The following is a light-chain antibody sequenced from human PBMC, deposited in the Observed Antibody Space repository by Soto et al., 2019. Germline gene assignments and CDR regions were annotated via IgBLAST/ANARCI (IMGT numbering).Light chain of an antibody. CDR1: QSVTRTD. Sequence: EIVLTQSPVTLSLSPGERATLSCTASQSVTRTDLAWYQQKPGQSPRLIIYGGSTRASDFPDRFSGGGSCTDFTLVLSRLEPDDSAVYYCHCHPFDSSRLYSFGQGTKLEI. J-gene: IGKJ2*03. CDR2: GGS. V-gene: IGKV3-20*01. CDR3: HCHPFDSSRLYS.